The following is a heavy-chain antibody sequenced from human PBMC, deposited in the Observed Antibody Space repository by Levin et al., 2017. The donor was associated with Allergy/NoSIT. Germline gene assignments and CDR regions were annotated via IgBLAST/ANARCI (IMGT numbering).Heavy chain of an antibody. J-gene: IGHJ4*02. V-gene: IGHV3-23*01. D-gene: IGHD6-19*01. CDR1: GFTFSNYA. Sequence: PSETLSLTCAVSGFTFSNYAMSWVRQAPGKGLEWVSSIRGSGDATYYADSVKGRFTISRDNSKSTLYLQMNSLRGEDTAVYYCAGVAGDPNPTFDYWGQGTLVTVSS. CDR3: AGVAGDPNPTFDY. CDR2: IRGSGDAT.